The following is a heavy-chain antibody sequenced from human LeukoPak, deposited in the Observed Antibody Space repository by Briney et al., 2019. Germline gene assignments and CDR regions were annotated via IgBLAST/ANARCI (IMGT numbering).Heavy chain of an antibody. Sequence: GGSLRLSCAASGFAFSTYGMHWVRQAPGEGLEWVAVIWYDGTNKNYADSVKGRFTISRDNSKNTLYLQMNSLRAEDTAVYYCARNYYDISGSKNYGSVSDYWGQGTLVTVSS. CDR1: GFAFSTYG. V-gene: IGHV3-33*01. J-gene: IGHJ4*02. D-gene: IGHD3-22*01. CDR3: ARNYYDISGSKNYGSVSDY. CDR2: IWYDGTNK.